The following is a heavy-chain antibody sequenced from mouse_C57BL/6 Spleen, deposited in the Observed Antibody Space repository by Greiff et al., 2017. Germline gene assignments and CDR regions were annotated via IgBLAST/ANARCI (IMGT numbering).Heavy chain of an antibody. J-gene: IGHJ3*01. Sequence: QVQLQQPGAELVKPGASVKLSCTASGYTFNSYWMHWVKQRPGQGLEWIGMIHPNSGSTNYTEKFKSKATLTVDKSSSTAYMQLSSLTSVDSAVYYCARSYYGYYSWFADWGQGTLVTVSA. CDR2: IHPNSGST. CDR1: GYTFNSYW. CDR3: ARSYYGYYSWFAD. D-gene: IGHD2-3*01. V-gene: IGHV1-64*01.